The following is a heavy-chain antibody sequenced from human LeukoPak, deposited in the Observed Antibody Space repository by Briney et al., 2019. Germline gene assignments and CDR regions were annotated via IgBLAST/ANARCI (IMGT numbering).Heavy chain of an antibody. J-gene: IGHJ6*03. V-gene: IGHV4-30-4*08. CDR1: GGSIGSGDYY. CDR2: IYYSGST. Sequence: SETLSLTCTVSGGSIGSGDYYWSWIRQPPGKGLEWIGYIYYSGSTYYNPSLKSRVTISVDTSKSQFSLKLSSVTAADTAVYYCARDRGNIAAAGTWYMDVWGKGTTVSVSS. CDR3: ARDRGNIAAAGTWYMDV. D-gene: IGHD6-13*01.